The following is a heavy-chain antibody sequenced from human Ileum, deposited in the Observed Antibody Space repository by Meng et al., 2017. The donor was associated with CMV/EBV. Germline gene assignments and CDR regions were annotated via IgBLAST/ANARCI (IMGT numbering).Heavy chain of an antibody. CDR1: SISSGGYC. CDR3: ARDGSTSYYYYYGMDV. D-gene: IGHD2-2*01. V-gene: IGHV4-31*02. CDR2: IYYSGNT. J-gene: IGHJ6*02. Sequence: SISSGGYCWSWIRQHPGKGLEWIGYIYYSGNTYNNPTLKSRVTISVDTSKNQFSLKLSSVTAADTAVYYCARDGSTSYYYYYGMDVWGQGTTVTVSS.